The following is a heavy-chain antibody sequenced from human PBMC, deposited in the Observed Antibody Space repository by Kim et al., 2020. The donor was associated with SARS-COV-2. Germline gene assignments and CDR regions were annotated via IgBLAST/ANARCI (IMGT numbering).Heavy chain of an antibody. D-gene: IGHD2-21*02. J-gene: IGHJ3*02. Sequence: SETLSLTCTVSGGSISSSSYYWGWIRQPPGKGLEWIGSIYYSGSTYYNPSLKSRVTISVDTSKNQFSLKLSSVTAADTAVYYCARVVVVTARDAFDIWGQGTMVTVSS. CDR2: IYYSGST. V-gene: IGHV4-39*01. CDR3: ARVVVVTARDAFDI. CDR1: GGSISSSSYY.